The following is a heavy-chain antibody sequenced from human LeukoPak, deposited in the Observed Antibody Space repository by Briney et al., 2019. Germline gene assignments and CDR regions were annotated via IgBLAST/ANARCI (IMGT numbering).Heavy chain of an antibody. D-gene: IGHD4-17*01. Sequence: ASVKVSCKASGYTFTGYYMHWVRQAPGRGLEWMGWINPNSGGTNYAQKLQGRVTMTTDTSTSTAYMELRSLRSDDTAVYYCARDSPLTTVTTKRGNYFDYWGQGTLVTVSS. CDR1: GYTFTGYY. J-gene: IGHJ4*02. V-gene: IGHV1-2*02. CDR3: ARDSPLTTVTTKRGNYFDY. CDR2: INPNSGGT.